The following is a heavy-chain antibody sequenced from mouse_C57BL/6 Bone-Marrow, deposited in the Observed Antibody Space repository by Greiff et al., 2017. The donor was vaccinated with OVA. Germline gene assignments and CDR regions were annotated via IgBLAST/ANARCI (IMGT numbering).Heavy chain of an antibody. CDR3: ARGFYHYFDY. V-gene: IGHV1-64*01. CDR1: GYTFTSYW. Sequence: QVQLKQPGAELVKPGASVKLSCKASGYTFTSYWMHWVKQRPGQGLEWIGMIHPNSGSTNYNEKFKSKATLTVDKSSSTAYMQLSNLTSEDSAVYYCARGFYHYFDYWGQGTTLTVSS. J-gene: IGHJ2*01. CDR2: IHPNSGST.